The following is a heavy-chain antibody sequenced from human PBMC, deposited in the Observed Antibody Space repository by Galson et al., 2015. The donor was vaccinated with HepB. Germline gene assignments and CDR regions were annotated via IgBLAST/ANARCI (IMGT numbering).Heavy chain of an antibody. D-gene: IGHD3-22*01. J-gene: IGHJ3*02. CDR2: IKSKTDGGTT. CDR1: GFTFSNAW. CDR3: TTDLPGYYDSTTDPFDI. V-gene: IGHV3-15*07. Sequence: SLRLSCAASGFTFSNAWMNWVRQAPGKGLEWVGRIKSKTDGGTTDYAAPVKGRFTISRDDSKNTLYLQMNSLKTEDTAVYYCTTDLPGYYDSTTDPFDIWGQGTMVTVSS.